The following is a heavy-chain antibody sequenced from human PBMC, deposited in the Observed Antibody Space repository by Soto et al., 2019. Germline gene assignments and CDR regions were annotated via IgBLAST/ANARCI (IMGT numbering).Heavy chain of an antibody. CDR3: AREAQYYDFWSGYYRGTPQFDY. Sequence: GGSLRLSCAASGFTFSSYGMHWVRQAPGKGLEWVAVIWYDGSNKYYADSVKGRFTISRDNSKNTLYLQMNSLRAEDTAVYYCAREAQYYDFWSGYYRGTPQFDYWGQGTPVTGSS. D-gene: IGHD3-3*01. J-gene: IGHJ4*02. V-gene: IGHV3-33*01. CDR1: GFTFSSYG. CDR2: IWYDGSNK.